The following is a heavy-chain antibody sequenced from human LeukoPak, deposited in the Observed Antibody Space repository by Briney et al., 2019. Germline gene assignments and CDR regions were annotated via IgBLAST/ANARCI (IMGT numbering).Heavy chain of an antibody. D-gene: IGHD3-16*01. Sequence: GGSLRLSCEVSGFSLTTYGMLWVRQAPGKGLEWVAFIRSNGINTYYGDSVKGRFTISRDISKSTLYLQMSSLTTDDTALYFCAKDRPLKGGFDPWGQGSLVIVSS. CDR1: GFSLTTYG. CDR3: AKDRPLKGGFDP. CDR2: IRSNGINT. V-gene: IGHV3-30*02. J-gene: IGHJ5*02.